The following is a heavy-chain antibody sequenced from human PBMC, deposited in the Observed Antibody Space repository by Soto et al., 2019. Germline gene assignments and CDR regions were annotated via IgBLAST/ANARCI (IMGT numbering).Heavy chain of an antibody. J-gene: IGHJ4*02. Sequence: PSETLSLTFTFSGGSISSYYWSWIRQPPGKGLEWIGYIYYSGSTNYNPSLKSRVTISVDTSKNQFSLKLSSVTAADTAVYYCARVGRTTRIGYDYWGQGTLVTVSS. V-gene: IGHV4-59*01. CDR2: IYYSGST. CDR1: GGSISSYY. CDR3: ARVGRTTRIGYDY. D-gene: IGHD1-1*01.